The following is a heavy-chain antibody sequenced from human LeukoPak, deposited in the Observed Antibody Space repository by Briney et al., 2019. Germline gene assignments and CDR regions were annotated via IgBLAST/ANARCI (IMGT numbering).Heavy chain of an antibody. Sequence: GGSLRLSCAASEFAFSDYYMSWVRQAPGKGLEWVSAISGSGGSTYYADSVKGRFTISRDNSKNTLYLQMNSLRAEDTAVYYCAKELVGWSNYYGSVPSGAYWGQGTLVTVSS. V-gene: IGHV3-23*01. D-gene: IGHD3-10*01. CDR1: EFAFSDYY. CDR3: AKELVGWSNYYGSVPSGAY. J-gene: IGHJ4*02. CDR2: ISGSGGST.